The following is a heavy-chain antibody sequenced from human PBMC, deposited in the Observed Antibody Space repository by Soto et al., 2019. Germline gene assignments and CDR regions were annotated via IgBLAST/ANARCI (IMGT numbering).Heavy chain of an antibody. J-gene: IGHJ4*02. V-gene: IGHV4-31*03. D-gene: IGHD3-10*01. CDR3: ARDRQGFGETRGFDY. CDR1: GGYISSGGYY. CDR2: IYYSGST. Sequence: QVQLQESGPGLVKPSQTLSLTCTVSGGYISSGGYYWSWIRQHPGQGLEWIGYIYYSGSTYYNPSLKSRVTISVDTSKNQFSLKLSSVTAADTAVYYCARDRQGFGETRGFDYWGQGNLVTVSS.